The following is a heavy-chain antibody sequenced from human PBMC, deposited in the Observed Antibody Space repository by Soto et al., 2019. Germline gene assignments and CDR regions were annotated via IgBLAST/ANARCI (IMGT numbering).Heavy chain of an antibody. CDR1: GGSISSYY. CDR2: IYYSGST. D-gene: IGHD2-2*01. Sequence: SETLSLTCTVSGGSISSYYWSWIRQPPGKGLEWIGYIYYSGSTNYNPSLKSRVTISVDTSKNQFSLKLSSVTAADTAVYYCARLADDCSSTSCYIDYWGQGTLVTVSS. V-gene: IGHV4-59*01. J-gene: IGHJ4*02. CDR3: ARLADDCSSTSCYIDY.